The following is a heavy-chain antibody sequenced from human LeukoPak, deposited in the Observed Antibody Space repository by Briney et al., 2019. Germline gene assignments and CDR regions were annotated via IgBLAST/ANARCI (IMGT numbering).Heavy chain of an antibody. J-gene: IGHJ4*02. CDR2: ISAYNGNT. Sequence: GASVKVSCKASGYTFTSYGISWVRQAPGQGLEWMGWISAYNGNTNYAQKLQGRVTMTTDTSTSTAYMELRSLRSDDTAVYYCARDLGYYDILTGYSYTPDYWGQGTLVTVSS. D-gene: IGHD3-9*01. V-gene: IGHV1-18*01. CDR1: GYTFTSYG. CDR3: ARDLGYYDILTGYSYTPDY.